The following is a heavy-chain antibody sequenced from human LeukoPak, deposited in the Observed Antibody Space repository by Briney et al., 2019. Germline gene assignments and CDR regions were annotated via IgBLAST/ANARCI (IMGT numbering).Heavy chain of an antibody. CDR3: ASVPNQTGAEYFQH. J-gene: IGHJ1*01. D-gene: IGHD1-14*01. CDR1: GFTFSSYA. Sequence: GRSLRLSCAASGFTFSSYAMHWVRQAPGKGLEWVAVISYDGSNKYYADSVKGRFTISRDNSKNTLYLQMNSLRAEDTAVYYCASVPNQTGAEYFQHWGQGTLVTVSS. V-gene: IGHV3-30*07. CDR2: ISYDGSNK.